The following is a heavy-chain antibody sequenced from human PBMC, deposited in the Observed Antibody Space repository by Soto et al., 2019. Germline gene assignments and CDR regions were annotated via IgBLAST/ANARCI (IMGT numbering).Heavy chain of an antibody. CDR3: ARGLGRA. V-gene: IGHV4-34*01. D-gene: IGHD1-26*01. Sequence: QVQLQQWGAGLLKPSETLSLTCAVYGGSFSGYYWSWIRQPPGKGREWIGEINHSGSTNYNPSLKSRVTIAVGTSKNQFSLKLSSVTAAETAVCCCARGLGRAWGQGTLVTVSS. J-gene: IGHJ5*02. CDR1: GGSFSGYY. CDR2: INHSGST.